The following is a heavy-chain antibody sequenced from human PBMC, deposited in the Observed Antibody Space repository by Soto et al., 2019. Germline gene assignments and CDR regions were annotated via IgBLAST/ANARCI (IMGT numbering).Heavy chain of an antibody. Sequence: SVKVSCKASGGTFSSYAISWVRQAPGQGLEWMGGIIPIFGTANYAQKFQGRVTITADESTSTAYMELSSLRSEDTAVYYCASGSVGQGGVGYYYYGMDVWGQGTTVTVS. V-gene: IGHV1-69*13. J-gene: IGHJ6*02. D-gene: IGHD3-3*01. CDR2: IIPIFGTA. CDR3: ASGSVGQGGVGYYYYGMDV. CDR1: GGTFSSYA.